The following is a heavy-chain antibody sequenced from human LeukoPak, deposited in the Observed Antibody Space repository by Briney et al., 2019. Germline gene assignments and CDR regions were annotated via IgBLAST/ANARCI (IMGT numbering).Heavy chain of an antibody. D-gene: IGHD4-17*01. V-gene: IGHV4-34*01. CDR3: ARQRTTVTTLLDY. J-gene: IGHJ4*02. Sequence: SETLSLTCAVYGGSFSGYYWSWIRQPPGKGLEWIGEINHSGSTNYNPSLKSRVTISVDTSRNQFSLKLSSVTAADTAVYYCARQRTTVTTLLDYWGQGTLVTVSS. CDR2: INHSGST. CDR1: GGSFSGYY.